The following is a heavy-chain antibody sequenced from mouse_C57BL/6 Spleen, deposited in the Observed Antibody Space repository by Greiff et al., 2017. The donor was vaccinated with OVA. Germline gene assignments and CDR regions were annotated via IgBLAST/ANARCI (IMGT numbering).Heavy chain of an antibody. Sequence: EVKLVESGGDLVKPGGSLKLSCAASGFTFSSYGMSWVRQTPDKRLEWVATISSGGSYTYYPDSVKGRFTISRDNAKNTLYLQMSSLKSEDTAMYYCAREVNGYFDYWGQGTTLTVSS. J-gene: IGHJ2*01. CDR1: GFTFSSYG. V-gene: IGHV5-6*01. CDR2: ISSGGSYT. CDR3: AREVNGYFDY. D-gene: IGHD2-2*01.